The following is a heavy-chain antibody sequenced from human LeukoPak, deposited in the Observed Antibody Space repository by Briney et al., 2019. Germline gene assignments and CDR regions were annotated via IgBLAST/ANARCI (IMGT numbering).Heavy chain of an antibody. Sequence: ASVTVSCKASGGTFSSYAISWVRQAPGQGLEWMGWISAYNGNTNYAQKLQGRVTMTTDTSTSTAYMELRSLRSDDTAVYYCASIYSGSYHLTVWGQGTLVTVSS. V-gene: IGHV1-18*01. CDR1: GGTFSSYA. CDR3: ASIYSGSYHLTV. CDR2: ISAYNGNT. J-gene: IGHJ4*02. D-gene: IGHD1-26*01.